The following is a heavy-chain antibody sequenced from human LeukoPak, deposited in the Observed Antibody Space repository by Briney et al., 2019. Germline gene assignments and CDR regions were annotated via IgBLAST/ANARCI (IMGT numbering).Heavy chain of an antibody. CDR3: AKDPDYYDSSEGY. CDR1: GFTVSSNY. CDR2: IYSGGST. Sequence: GGSLRLSCAASGFTVSSNYMSWVRQAPGKGLEWVSVIYSGGSTYYADSVKGRFTISRDHSKNTLYLQMNSLRAEDTAVYYCAKDPDYYDSSEGYWGQGTLVTVSS. V-gene: IGHV3-53*05. J-gene: IGHJ4*02. D-gene: IGHD3-22*01.